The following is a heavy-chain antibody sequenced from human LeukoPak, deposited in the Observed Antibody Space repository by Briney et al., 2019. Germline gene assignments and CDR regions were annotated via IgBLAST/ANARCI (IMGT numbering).Heavy chain of an antibody. D-gene: IGHD6-19*01. CDR1: GFTFSSYA. V-gene: IGHV3-23*01. CDR3: AKGGQWPSFDY. CDR2: ISGSGGST. Sequence: GSLRLSCAASGFTFSSYAMSWGRQAPGKGLEWVSAISGSGGSTYYADSVEGRFTISRDNSKNTLYLQMNSLRAEDTAVYYCAKGGQWPSFDYWGQGTLVTVSS. J-gene: IGHJ4*02.